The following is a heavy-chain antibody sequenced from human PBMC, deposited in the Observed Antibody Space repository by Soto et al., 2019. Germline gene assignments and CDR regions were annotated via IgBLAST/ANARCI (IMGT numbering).Heavy chain of an antibody. J-gene: IGHJ4*02. V-gene: IGHV1-69*04. CDR3: ARDLGQFDY. Sequence: SVKVSCKASGYTFTSYGISWVRQAPGQGLEWMGRIIAINGKTNYAQKFQGRVTITADKSTSTAYMELSSLRSEDTAVYYCARDLGQFDYWGQGTLVTVSS. CDR2: IIAINGKT. CDR1: GYTFTSYG.